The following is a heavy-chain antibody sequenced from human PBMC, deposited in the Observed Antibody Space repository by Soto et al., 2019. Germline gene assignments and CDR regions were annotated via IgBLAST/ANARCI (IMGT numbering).Heavy chain of an antibody. V-gene: IGHV4-30-4*01. D-gene: IGHD3-9*01. CDR1: GGSINSGDYY. CDR3: ARSNDVLTGFPFDY. Sequence: QVQLQESGPGLVKPSQTLSLTCTVSGGSINSGDYYWSWIRQPPGKGLEWIGYVYYSGSTYYNPSLKSRVTRSVDTSKNQFSLKLSSVTAADTAVYYCARSNDVLTGFPFDYWGQGTLVTVSS. CDR2: VYYSGST. J-gene: IGHJ4*02.